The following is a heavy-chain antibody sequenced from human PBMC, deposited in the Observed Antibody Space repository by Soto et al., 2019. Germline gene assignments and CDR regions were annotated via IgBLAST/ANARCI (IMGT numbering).Heavy chain of an antibody. CDR1: GYTFTSYA. D-gene: IGHD6-13*01. CDR2: INAGNGNT. V-gene: IGHV1-3*01. CDR3: ARDVAAAGAYYFDY. Sequence: ASVKVSCKASGYTFTSYAMHAVRQAPGPRLEWMGWINAGNGNTKYSQKFQGRVTITRDTSASTAYMELSSLRSEDTAVYYCARDVAAAGAYYFDYWGQGTLVTVS. J-gene: IGHJ4*02.